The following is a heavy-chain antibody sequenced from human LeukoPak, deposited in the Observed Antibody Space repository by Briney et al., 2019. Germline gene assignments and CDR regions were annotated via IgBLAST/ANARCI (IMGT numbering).Heavy chain of an antibody. CDR1: GFTFSSYS. Sequence: GGSLRLSCAASGFTFSSYSMNWVRQAPGKGLEWVSSISSSSSYIYYADSVKGRFTISRDNAKNSLYLQMNSLRAEDTVVYYCARPYSGYVQSDYWGQGTLVTVSS. CDR2: ISSSSSYI. V-gene: IGHV3-21*01. CDR3: ARPYSGYVQSDY. J-gene: IGHJ4*02. D-gene: IGHD5-12*01.